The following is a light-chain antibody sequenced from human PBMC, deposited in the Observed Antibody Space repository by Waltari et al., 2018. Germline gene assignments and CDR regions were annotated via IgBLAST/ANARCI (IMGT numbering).Light chain of an antibody. V-gene: IGKV4-1*01. Sequence: DIVLTQSPDSLAVSLGERATINCKSSQTVLHSSSNKNYLAWYQQKPGQPPKLLIYWASTRESGVPDRFSGSGSGTDFTLTNTSLQTEDAAVYHCQQYLSSPPTFGGGTKVEIK. CDR2: WAS. CDR1: QTVLHSSSNKNY. CDR3: QQYLSSPPT. J-gene: IGKJ4*01.